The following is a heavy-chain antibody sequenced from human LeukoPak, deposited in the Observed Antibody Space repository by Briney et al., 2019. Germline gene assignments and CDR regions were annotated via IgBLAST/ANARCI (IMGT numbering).Heavy chain of an antibody. D-gene: IGHD6-19*01. J-gene: IGHJ4*02. Sequence: PRGSLRLSCAASGFTFSSYEMNWVRQAPGKGLEWVSYISSSGSTIYYADSVKGRFTISRDNAKNSLYLQMNSLRAEDTAVYYCARVGYSSGWYYFDYWGQGTLVTVSS. CDR1: GFTFSSYE. CDR2: ISSSGSTI. V-gene: IGHV3-48*03. CDR3: ARVGYSSGWYYFDY.